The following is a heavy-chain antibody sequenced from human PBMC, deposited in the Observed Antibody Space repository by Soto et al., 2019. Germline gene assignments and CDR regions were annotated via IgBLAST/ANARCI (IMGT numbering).Heavy chain of an antibody. Sequence: QVQLVQSGAEMRRPGSSVKGSCKASGGTFRSYGVGWVRQAPGQGLEWMGGIIPIFGTLNSAQNFQSRDTITADVSTGTVYMELTSLRPEDTAVYYCALEGGGLGYCSGGTCNWYGDVWGPGTLVTVSS. J-gene: IGHJ2*01. CDR1: GGTFRSYG. V-gene: IGHV1-69*01. D-gene: IGHD2-15*01. CDR2: IIPIFGTL. CDR3: ALEGGGLGYCSGGTCNWYGDV.